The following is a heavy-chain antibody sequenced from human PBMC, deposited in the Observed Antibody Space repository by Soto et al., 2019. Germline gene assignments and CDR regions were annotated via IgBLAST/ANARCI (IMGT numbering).Heavy chain of an antibody. CDR3: ATGGYYFDY. CDR1: GFTFSTYR. J-gene: IGHJ4*02. CDR2: INSGSGAI. Sequence: EVQLVASGGGLVQPGGSLRLSCAASGFTFSTYRMNWVRQAPGKGLEWVSHINSGSGAIYYADSVRGRFTISRDYAKNSLYLQMNSLRDEDTAVYYCATGGYYFDYWGQGTLVTVSS. V-gene: IGHV3-48*02.